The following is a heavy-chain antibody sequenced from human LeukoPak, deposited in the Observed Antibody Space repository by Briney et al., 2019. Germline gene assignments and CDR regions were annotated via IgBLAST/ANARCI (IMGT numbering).Heavy chain of an antibody. J-gene: IGHJ4*02. CDR3: ARGGSYPFDY. CDR2: ITSSSTI. Sequence: PGVSLRLSCAASGFTFSSYSMNWVRPAPGNGLEWVSNITSSSTIYSADSLKGRFTISRDNAKNSLYLQMNSRRDEDTAVYYGARGGSYPFDYWGQGTLVTVSS. CDR1: GFTFSSYS. V-gene: IGHV3-48*02. D-gene: IGHD1-26*01.